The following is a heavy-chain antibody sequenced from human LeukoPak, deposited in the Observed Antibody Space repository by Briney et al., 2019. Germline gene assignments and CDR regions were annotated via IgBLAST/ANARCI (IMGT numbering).Heavy chain of an antibody. CDR3: ARGNDFIWGSWALFDY. D-gene: IGHD3-16*01. CDR1: GGSISTYY. CDR2: VFYSGST. Sequence: SQTLSLTCTVSGGSISTYYWSWIRHTPGKGLEWIGYVFYSGSTNYNPSLNSRVTISMDTSKMQFSLRLTSVTAADTAVYYCARGNDFIWGSWALFDYWGQGILVAVSS. J-gene: IGHJ4*02. V-gene: IGHV4-59*01.